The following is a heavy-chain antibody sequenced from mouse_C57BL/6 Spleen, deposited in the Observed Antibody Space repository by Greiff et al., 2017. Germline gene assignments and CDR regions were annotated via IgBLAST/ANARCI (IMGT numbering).Heavy chain of an antibody. V-gene: IGHV1-69*01. CDR1: GYTFTSYW. CDR3: ARKTLYYGNSYFDV. Sequence: QVQLQQPGAELVMPGASVKLSCKASGYTFTSYWMPWVKQRPGQGLEWIGEIDPSDSYTNYTQKFKGKSTLTVDKSSSTAYMQLSSLTSEDSAVYYCARKTLYYGNSYFDVWGTGTTVTVSS. D-gene: IGHD2-1*01. J-gene: IGHJ1*03. CDR2: IDPSDSYT.